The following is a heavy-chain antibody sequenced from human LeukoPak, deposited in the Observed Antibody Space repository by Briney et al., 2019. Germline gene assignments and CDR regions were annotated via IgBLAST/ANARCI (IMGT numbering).Heavy chain of an antibody. Sequence: GGSLRLSCAASGFTFSSYSMNWVRQAPGKGLEWVSSISSSSSYIYYADSVKGRFTISRDNATNSLYLQMNSLRAEDTAVYYCARDTYYGSGSSYYYYGMDVRGQGTPVTVSS. J-gene: IGHJ6*02. D-gene: IGHD3-10*01. V-gene: IGHV3-21*01. CDR1: GFTFSSYS. CDR2: ISSSSSYI. CDR3: ARDTYYGSGSSYYYYGMDV.